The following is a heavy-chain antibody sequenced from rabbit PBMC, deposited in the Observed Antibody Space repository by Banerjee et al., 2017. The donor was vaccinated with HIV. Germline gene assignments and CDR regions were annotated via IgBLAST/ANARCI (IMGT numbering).Heavy chain of an antibody. CDR3: ARDWAGSGGGRITFDL. CDR2: IYVGSSGST. D-gene: IGHD4-2*01. Sequence: QQQLEESGGDLVTPGGTLTLTCTASGFTISGYHMCWVRQAPGKGLEWIACIYVGSSGSTYYANWAKGRFTISKTSSTAVTLQMTSLTAADTATYFCARDWAGSGGGRITFDLWGQGTLVTVS. J-gene: IGHJ4*01. CDR1: GFTISGYH. V-gene: IGHV1S45*01.